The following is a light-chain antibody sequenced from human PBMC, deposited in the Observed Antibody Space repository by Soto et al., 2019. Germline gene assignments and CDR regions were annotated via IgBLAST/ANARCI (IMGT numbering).Light chain of an antibody. CDR1: QDISVY. Sequence: DIQMTQSPSSLSASVGDRVTITCRASQDISVYLAWYQQKPGKFPKLLIYSASTLQSGVPSRFSGSGSGTDFTLTISSLQPEDVATYYCQRFHTAPLTFGHGTRLEIK. J-gene: IGKJ5*01. CDR3: QRFHTAPLT. V-gene: IGKV1-27*01. CDR2: SAS.